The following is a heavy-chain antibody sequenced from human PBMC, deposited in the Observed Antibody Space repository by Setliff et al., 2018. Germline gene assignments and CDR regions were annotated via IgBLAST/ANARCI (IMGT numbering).Heavy chain of an antibody. Sequence: GASVKVSCKASGYTFTGYYMHWVRQAPGQGLEWMGRINPNSGGTNYAQKFQGRVTMTSDTSISTAYMELSRLRSDDTAVYYCARDRDSSGYPYYFDYWGQGTLVTVSS. CDR3: ARDRDSSGYPYYFDY. CDR2: INPNSGGT. J-gene: IGHJ4*02. V-gene: IGHV1-2*06. CDR1: GYTFTGYY. D-gene: IGHD3-22*01.